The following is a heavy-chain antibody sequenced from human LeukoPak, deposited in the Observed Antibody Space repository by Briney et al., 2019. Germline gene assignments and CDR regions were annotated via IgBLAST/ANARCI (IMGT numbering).Heavy chain of an antibody. CDR3: AKLTTS. D-gene: IGHD4-11*01. CDR2: ITGTGGR. V-gene: IGHV3-23*01. Sequence: PGGSLRLSCAVSGFTLTNHGVSWVRQAPGKGLEWVSIITGTGGRYYGDSVKGRFILSRDNSKNTVYMQMNSLRAEDTAVYYCAKLTTSWGQGTLVTVSS. CDR1: GFTLTNHG. J-gene: IGHJ4*02.